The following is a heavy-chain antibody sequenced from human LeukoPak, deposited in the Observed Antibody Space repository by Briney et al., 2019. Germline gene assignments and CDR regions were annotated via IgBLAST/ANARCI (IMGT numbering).Heavy chain of an antibody. V-gene: IGHV3-30*04. J-gene: IGHJ4*02. CDR2: MSSDGSHE. CDR3: ARDLTGYGNDY. CDR1: GFTFISYT. Sequence: GGSLRISCAASGFTFISYTMHWVRQAPGKGLHRVAVMSSDGSHEYYADSVKGRFTISRDNSKNTLYLQMNSLRAEDTAIYYCARDLTGYGNDYWGQGTLVTVSS. D-gene: IGHD4-17*01.